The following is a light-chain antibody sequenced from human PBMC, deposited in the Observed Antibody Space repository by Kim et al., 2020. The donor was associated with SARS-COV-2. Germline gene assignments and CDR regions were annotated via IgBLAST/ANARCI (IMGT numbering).Light chain of an antibody. CDR2: DAS. CDR1: QSVSSY. V-gene: IGKV3-11*01. CDR3: QQRSNWPLT. Sequence: EIVLTQSPATLSLSPGERATLSCRASQSVSSYLAWYQQKPCQAPRLLIYDASNRATGIPARFSGSGSGTDFTLTISSLEPEDFAVYYCQQRSNWPLTFGGGTKVDIK. J-gene: IGKJ4*01.